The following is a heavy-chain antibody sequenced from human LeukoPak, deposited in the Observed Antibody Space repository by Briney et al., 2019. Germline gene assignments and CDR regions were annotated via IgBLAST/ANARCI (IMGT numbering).Heavy chain of an antibody. Sequence: GGSLRLSCTGSGFTFGDYALNWVRQAPGKGLEWVGCIRRKAYGATTDYAASVKGRFTISRDDSKSIAYLQMNSLKTEDTALYYCARDSSGYYYPHFDYWGQGTLVTVSS. D-gene: IGHD3-22*01. CDR3: ARDSSGYYYPHFDY. J-gene: IGHJ4*02. V-gene: IGHV3-49*04. CDR1: GFTFGDYA. CDR2: IRRKAYGATT.